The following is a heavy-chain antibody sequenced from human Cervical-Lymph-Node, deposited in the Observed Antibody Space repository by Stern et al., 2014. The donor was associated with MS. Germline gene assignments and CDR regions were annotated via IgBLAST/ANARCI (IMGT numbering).Heavy chain of an antibody. D-gene: IGHD1-26*01. V-gene: IGHV3-30*04. J-gene: IGHJ4*02. CDR2: ISYDGRDK. CDR3: AKGGSGSYLD. Sequence: QVQLGQSGGGVVQPGRSLRLSCAASGFVFRRYALHWVRQAPGKGPEWVALISYDGRDKYYTDSVKGRFTVSRDNSNNTVDLEMNSLRLEDTAVYYCAKGGSGSYLDWGQGSLVTVSS. CDR1: GFVFRRYA.